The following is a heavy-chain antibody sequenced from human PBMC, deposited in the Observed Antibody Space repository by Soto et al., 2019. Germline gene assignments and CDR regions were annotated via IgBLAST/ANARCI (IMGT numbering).Heavy chain of an antibody. Sequence: SETLSLTCTVSGGSISSGGYYWSWIRQHPGKGLEWIGYIYYSGSTYYNPSLKSRVTISVDTSKNQFSLKLSSVTAADTAVYYCARGTYYYGSGSCRFDPRGQGTLVTVSA. CDR2: IYYSGST. V-gene: IGHV4-31*03. CDR3: ARGTYYYGSGSCRFDP. CDR1: GGSISSGGYY. D-gene: IGHD3-10*01. J-gene: IGHJ5*02.